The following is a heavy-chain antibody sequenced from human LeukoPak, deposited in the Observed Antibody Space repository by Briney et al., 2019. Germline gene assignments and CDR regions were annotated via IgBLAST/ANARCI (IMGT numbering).Heavy chain of an antibody. J-gene: IGHJ4*02. V-gene: IGHV3-66*01. CDR2: IYTAGNT. D-gene: IGHD3-22*01. Sequence: GGSLRLSCAASGYIVSHKYMAWVRQAPGKGLEWLSIIYTAGNTVSAESVKGRFIISRDNSRNTVHLQMNSLRDDDTAVYYCARGQIDLLRNYFDSWGPGTLVAVSS. CDR1: GYIVSHKY. CDR3: ARGQIDLLRNYFDS.